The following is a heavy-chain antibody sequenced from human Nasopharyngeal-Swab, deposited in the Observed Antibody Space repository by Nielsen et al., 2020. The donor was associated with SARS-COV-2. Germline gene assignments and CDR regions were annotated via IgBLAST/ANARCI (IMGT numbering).Heavy chain of an antibody. CDR3: AREGGYSGYGKKNYFDY. CDR2: TYYSGST. Sequence: WIRQPPGKGLEWIGYTYYSGSTYYNPSLKSRVTISVDTSKNQFSLKLSSVTAADTAVYYCAREGGYSGYGKKNYFDYWGQGTLVTVSS. D-gene: IGHD5-12*01. V-gene: IGHV4-30-4*01. J-gene: IGHJ4*02.